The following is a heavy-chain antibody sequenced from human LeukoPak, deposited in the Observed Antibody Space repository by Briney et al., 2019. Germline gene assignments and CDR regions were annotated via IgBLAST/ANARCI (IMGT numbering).Heavy chain of an antibody. CDR1: GGSISSGGYY. CDR3: ASSEATTTPPPYGMDV. Sequence: SETLSLTCTVSGGSISSGGYYWSWIRQHPEKGLEWIGYIYYTGSTFYNPSLKSRVIISVDTSKNQFSLRLSSMTVADTAVYYCASSEATTTPPPYGMDVWGQGTTVTVSS. V-gene: IGHV4-31*03. CDR2: IYYTGST. J-gene: IGHJ6*02. D-gene: IGHD5-12*01.